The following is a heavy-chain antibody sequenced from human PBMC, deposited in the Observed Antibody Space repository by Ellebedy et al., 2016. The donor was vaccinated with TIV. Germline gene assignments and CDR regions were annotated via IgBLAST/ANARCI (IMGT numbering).Heavy chain of an antibody. D-gene: IGHD2-2*01. CDR2: IYYSGDT. CDR1: GGSISSSSYY. CDR3: AASESADSDY. V-gene: IGHV4-39*07. Sequence: MPSETLSLTCTVSGGSISSSSYYWGWIRQPPGKGLEWIGSIYYSGDTYYNPSLKSRVTMSIDTSKNQFSLKMSSVTAADTAVYYCAASESADSDYWGPGTLVTVSS. J-gene: IGHJ4*02.